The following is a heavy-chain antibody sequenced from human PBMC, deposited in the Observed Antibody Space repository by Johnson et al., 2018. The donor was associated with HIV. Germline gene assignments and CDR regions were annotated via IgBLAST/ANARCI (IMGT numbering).Heavy chain of an antibody. V-gene: IGHV3-74*03. J-gene: IGHJ3*02. CDR1: GFTFSSYW. D-gene: IGHD4-17*01. CDR3: ARDGETVTTQGAFDI. Sequence: VQLVESGGGLVQPGGSLRLSCAASGFTFSSYWMHWVRQAPGKGLVWISRINSDGTYTTYADSVEGRFTISRDNAKNTLYRQMSSLRAEDTAVYYCARDGETVTTQGAFDIWGQGTMVTVSS. CDR2: INSDGTYT.